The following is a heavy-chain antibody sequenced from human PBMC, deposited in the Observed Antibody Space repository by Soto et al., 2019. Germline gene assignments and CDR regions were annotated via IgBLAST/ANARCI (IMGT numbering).Heavy chain of an antibody. Sequence: ASVKVSCKASGYTFTSYAMHWVRQAPGQRLEWMGWINAGNGNTKYSQKFQGRVTITRDTSASTAFMELSSLRSEDTAVYYCARDRSRNTMVFGPKNWFDPWGQGTLVTVSS. J-gene: IGHJ5*02. CDR3: ARDRSRNTMVFGPKNWFDP. CDR2: INAGNGNT. CDR1: GYTFTSYA. V-gene: IGHV1-3*01. D-gene: IGHD3-10*01.